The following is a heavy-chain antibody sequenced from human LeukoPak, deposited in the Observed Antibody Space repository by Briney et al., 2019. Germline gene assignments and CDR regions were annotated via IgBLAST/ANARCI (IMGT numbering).Heavy chain of an antibody. Sequence: PGGSLRLSCVPSGFSFSNYAMSWVRQAPGKGLEWVSSISGSGGSTHYVDSVKGRFTISRDKTKNTLYLQMNSLRAEDTAVYYWAKSSYYDASGYYREYYFDSWGQGTLVTVSS. D-gene: IGHD3-22*01. J-gene: IGHJ4*02. CDR3: AKSSYYDASGYYREYYFDS. V-gene: IGHV3-23*01. CDR2: ISGSGGST. CDR1: GFSFSNYA.